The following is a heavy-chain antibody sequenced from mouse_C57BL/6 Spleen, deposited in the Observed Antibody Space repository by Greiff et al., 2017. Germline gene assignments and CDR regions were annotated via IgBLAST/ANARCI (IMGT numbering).Heavy chain of an antibody. D-gene: IGHD1-1*01. J-gene: IGHJ2*01. CDR3: ARGWTTVVEEYYFDY. V-gene: IGHV1-80*01. CDR2: IYPGDGDT. Sequence: VQLVESGAELVKPGASVKISCKASGYAFSSYWMNWVKQRPGKGLEWIGQIYPGDGDTNYNGKFKGKATLTADTSSSTAYTQLSSLTSEDSAVYFCARGWTTVVEEYYFDYRGQGTTLTVSS. CDR1: GYAFSSYW.